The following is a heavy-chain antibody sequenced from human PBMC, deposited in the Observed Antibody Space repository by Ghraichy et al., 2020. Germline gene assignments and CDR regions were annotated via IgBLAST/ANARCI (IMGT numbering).Heavy chain of an antibody. D-gene: IGHD3-16*01. Sequence: SVKVSCKASGYTFTSYYMHWVRQAPGQGLEWMGIINPSGGSTSYAQKFQGRVTMTRDTSTSTVYMELSSLRSEDTAVYYCARDLFDPGEDSHPGIDWFDPWGQGTLVTVSS. J-gene: IGHJ5*02. CDR2: INPSGGST. CDR1: GYTFTSYY. V-gene: IGHV1-46*01. CDR3: ARDLFDPGEDSHPGIDWFDP.